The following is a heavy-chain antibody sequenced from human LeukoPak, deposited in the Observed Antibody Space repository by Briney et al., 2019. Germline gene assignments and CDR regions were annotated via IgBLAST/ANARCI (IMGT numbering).Heavy chain of an antibody. D-gene: IGHD3-22*01. CDR2: IYYSGSP. Sequence: PSETLSLTCTVSGGSISSSSYYWGWIRQPPGKGLEWIGSIYYSGSPYDNPSLKSRVTISVDTSKNQFSLKLSSVTAADTAVYYCARLLHDSRGYYYFDYWGPGTLVTVSS. V-gene: IGHV4-39*01. CDR3: ARLLHDSRGYYYFDY. CDR1: GGSISSSSYY. J-gene: IGHJ4*02.